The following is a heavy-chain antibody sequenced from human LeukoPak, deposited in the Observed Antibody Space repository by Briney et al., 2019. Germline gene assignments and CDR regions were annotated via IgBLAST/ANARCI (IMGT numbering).Heavy chain of an antibody. Sequence: ASVKVSCKVSGYTLTELSMHWVRQAPGQGLEWMGWINPNSGGTNYAQKFQGRVTMTRDTSISTAYMELSRLRSDDTAVYYCARAAVAGRQGLGYWGQGTLVTVSS. CDR1: GYTLTELS. D-gene: IGHD6-19*01. CDR3: ARAAVAGRQGLGY. V-gene: IGHV1-2*02. CDR2: INPNSGGT. J-gene: IGHJ4*02.